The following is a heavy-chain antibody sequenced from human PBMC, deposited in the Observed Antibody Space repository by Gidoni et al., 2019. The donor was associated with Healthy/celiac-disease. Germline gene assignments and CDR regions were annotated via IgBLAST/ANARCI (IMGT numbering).Heavy chain of an antibody. J-gene: IGHJ4*02. CDR2: ISGSGGST. V-gene: IGHV3-23*01. CDR3: AKALRAAAGTYSVDY. CDR1: GFPCSSYA. Sequence: EVPLLESGGGLVQPGGSLRLSCAASGFPCSSYAMSWVRQAPGKGREWVSAISGSGGSTYYADSVKGRFTISRDNSKNTLYLQMNSLRAEDTAVYYCAKALRAAAGTYSVDYWGQGTLVTVSS. D-gene: IGHD6-13*01.